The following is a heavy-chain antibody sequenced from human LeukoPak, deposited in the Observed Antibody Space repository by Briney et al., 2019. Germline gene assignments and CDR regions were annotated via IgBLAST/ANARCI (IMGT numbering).Heavy chain of an antibody. V-gene: IGHV1-46*01. Sequence: EASVKVSCKGSGYTFTNHYMHRVRHAPGQGIEWMEIINPSGTRTTYAQKFEGRVIISRDQSANSVYMELSNLGSDDTAVYYCATDNSGNWEQVSAWWFDPWGQGTLVTVSS. D-gene: IGHD1/OR15-1a*01. CDR3: ATDNSGNWEQVSAWWFDP. CDR2: INPSGTRT. CDR1: GYTFTNHY. J-gene: IGHJ5*02.